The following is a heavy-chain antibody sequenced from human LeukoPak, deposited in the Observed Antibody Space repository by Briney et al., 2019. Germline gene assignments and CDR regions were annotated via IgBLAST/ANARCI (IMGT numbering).Heavy chain of an antibody. CDR3: SVLLWFGELGELDY. D-gene: IGHD3-10*01. J-gene: IGHJ4*02. CDR2: INPNSGGT. V-gene: IGHV1-2*02. CDR1: GYTFTGYY. Sequence: ASVKVSCKASGYTFTGYYMHWVRQAPGQGLEWMGWINPNSGGTNYAQKFQGRVTMTRDTSISTAYMELSRLRSDDTAVYYCSVLLWFGELGELDYWGQGTLVPVSS.